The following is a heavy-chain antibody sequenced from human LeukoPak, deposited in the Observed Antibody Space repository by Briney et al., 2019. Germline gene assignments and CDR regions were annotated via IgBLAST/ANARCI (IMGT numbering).Heavy chain of an antibody. CDR2: ISAYNGNT. V-gene: IGHV1-18*01. CDR3: ARDLAVRGSPWYFDY. CDR1: DYTFTSYG. J-gene: IGHJ4*02. Sequence: ASVKVSCKASDYTFTSYGISWVRQAPGQGLEWMGWISAYNGNTNYAQKLQGRVTMTTDTSTSTAYMELRSLRSDDTAVYYCARDLAVRGSPWYFDYWGQGTLVTVSS. D-gene: IGHD1-26*01.